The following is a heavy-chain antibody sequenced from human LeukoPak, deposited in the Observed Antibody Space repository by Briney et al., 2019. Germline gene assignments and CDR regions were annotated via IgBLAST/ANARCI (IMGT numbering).Heavy chain of an antibody. J-gene: IGHJ4*02. V-gene: IGHV5-51*01. CDR2: IYPGDSDT. CDR3: ARRGSGWYWDY. Sequence: GESLKISCKGSGCSFTSYWIGWVRQIPGKGLEWMGIIYPGDSDTRYSPSFPGQVTISADKSISTAYLQWSSLKASGTAMYYCARRGSGWYWDYWGQGTLVTVSS. CDR1: GCSFTSYW. D-gene: IGHD6-19*01.